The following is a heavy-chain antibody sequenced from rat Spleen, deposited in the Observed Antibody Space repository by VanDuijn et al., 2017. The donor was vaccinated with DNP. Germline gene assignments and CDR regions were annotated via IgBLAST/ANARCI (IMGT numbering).Heavy chain of an antibody. CDR3: TSEKTGRD. J-gene: IGHJ2*01. V-gene: IGHV5-31*01. CDR2: ITHTGGDT. D-gene: IGHD5-1*01. CDR1: GFTFNNYW. Sequence: EVQLVESGGGLVQPGRSLKLSCEASGFTFNNYWMTWIRQAPGKGLEWVASITHTGGDTYYPDSVKGRFTISRDNAKSTLYLQMNSLRSEDTATYYCTSEKTGRDWGQGVMVTVSS.